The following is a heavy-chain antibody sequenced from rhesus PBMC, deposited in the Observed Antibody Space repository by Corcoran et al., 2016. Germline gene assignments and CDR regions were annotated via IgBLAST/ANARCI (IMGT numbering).Heavy chain of an antibody. CDR3: ARGDSSGWYRGWVDY. Sequence: QVQLQESGPGVVKPSETLSLTCAVSGGSISSGYDWSWIRQPPGKGLEWIGYIYGSSGSTNYNPSLKNRVPISKDASKTQFSLKLSSGTAADTAVYYCARGDSSGWYRGWVDYWGQGVLVTVSS. D-gene: IGHD6-31*01. J-gene: IGHJ4*01. CDR2: IYGSSGST. CDR1: GGSISSGYD. V-gene: IGHV4-76*01.